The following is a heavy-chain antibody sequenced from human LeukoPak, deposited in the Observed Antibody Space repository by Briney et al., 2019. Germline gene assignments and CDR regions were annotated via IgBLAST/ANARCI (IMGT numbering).Heavy chain of an antibody. CDR1: GYTFTSYD. D-gene: IGHD2-2*01. Sequence: ASVKVSCKASGYTFTSYDINWVRQATGQGLEWMGWMNPNSGNTGYAQKFQGRVTITRNTSISTAYMELSSLRSGDTAVYYCARGSRYCSSTSCFPNWFDPWGQGTLVTVSS. J-gene: IGHJ5*02. CDR2: MNPNSGNT. V-gene: IGHV1-8*03. CDR3: ARGSRYCSSTSCFPNWFDP.